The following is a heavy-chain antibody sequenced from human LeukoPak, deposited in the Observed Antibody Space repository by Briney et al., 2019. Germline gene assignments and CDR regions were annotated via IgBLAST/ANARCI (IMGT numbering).Heavy chain of an antibody. Sequence: GESLKISCKGSGYSFTSYWIGWVRQMPGKGLEWMGIIYPGDSDTRHSPSFQGQVTISADKSISTAYLQWSSLKASDTAMYYCATSAYCGGDCYPPSWFDPWGQGTLVTVSS. CDR1: GYSFTSYW. V-gene: IGHV5-51*01. CDR2: IYPGDSDT. J-gene: IGHJ5*02. CDR3: ATSAYCGGDCYPPSWFDP. D-gene: IGHD2-21*02.